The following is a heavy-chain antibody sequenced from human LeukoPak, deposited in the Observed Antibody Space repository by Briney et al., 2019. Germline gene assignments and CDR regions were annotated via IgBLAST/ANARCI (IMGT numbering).Heavy chain of an antibody. V-gene: IGHV1-46*01. CDR1: GYTFTSYY. J-gene: IGHJ6*03. CDR3: ARDGAAAGRYYYYYMDV. Sequence: GASVKVSCKASGYTFTSYYMHWVRQAPGQGLEWMGIINPSGGSTSYAQKFQGRVTMTRDMSTSTVYMELSSPRSEDTAVYYCARDGAAAGRYYYYYMDVWGKGTTVTVSS. D-gene: IGHD6-13*01. CDR2: INPSGGST.